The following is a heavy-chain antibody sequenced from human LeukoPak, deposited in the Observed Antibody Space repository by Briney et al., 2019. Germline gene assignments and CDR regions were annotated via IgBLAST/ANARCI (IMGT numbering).Heavy chain of an antibody. CDR3: ARSRTRGYDY. Sequence: SETLSLTCTVSGVSICSYYWSWIPQPPGKGLEWIGYIYYSGSTNYTPPPKSRVTISVDTSKNQFSLKLSSVTAADTAVYYCARSRTRGYDYWGQGTLVTVSS. CDR2: IYYSGST. V-gene: IGHV4-59*01. J-gene: IGHJ4*02. CDR1: GVSICSYY. D-gene: IGHD5-12*01.